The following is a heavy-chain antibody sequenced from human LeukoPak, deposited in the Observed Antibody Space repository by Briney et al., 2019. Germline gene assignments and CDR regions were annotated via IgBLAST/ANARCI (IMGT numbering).Heavy chain of an antibody. V-gene: IGHV4-31*11. D-gene: IGHD3-3*01. CDR3: ARNYDFWSGYYTRPPPLADV. Sequence: PSETLSLTCAVYDGSFSGYYWSWIRQHPGKGLEWIGYIYYSGSTYYNPSLKSRVTISVDTSKNQFSLKLSSVTAADTAVYYCARNYDFWSGYYTRPPPLADVWGQGTTVTVSS. J-gene: IGHJ6*02. CDR1: DGSFSGYY. CDR2: IYYSGST.